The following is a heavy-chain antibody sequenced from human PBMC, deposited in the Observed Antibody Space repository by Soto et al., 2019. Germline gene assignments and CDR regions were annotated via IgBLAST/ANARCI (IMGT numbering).Heavy chain of an antibody. J-gene: IGHJ4*01. CDR1: GFTLRSYW. CDR3: ARDPGYGSGNSVNNYVDC. D-gene: IGHD3-10*01. V-gene: IGHV3-7*01. Sequence: GSLRLSCAASGFTLRSYWMSWVRQAPGNGLEWLATIKTAASEKKYVYSVKGRLTVFRDDAKNSWYLQMDSLRAEDTAVYYCARDPGYGSGNSVNNYVDCWGRGTLITVSS. CDR2: IKTAASEK.